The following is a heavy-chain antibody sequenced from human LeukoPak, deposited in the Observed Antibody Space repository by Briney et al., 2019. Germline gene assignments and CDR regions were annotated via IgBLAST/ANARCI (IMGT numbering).Heavy chain of an antibody. D-gene: IGHD6-19*01. V-gene: IGHV4-39*07. CDR2: IYYSGST. J-gene: IGHJ4*02. CDR3: ARVFRYSSGWYPFDY. Sequence: PSEILSLTCTVSGDSINSSLYYWGWIRQPPGKGLEWIGSIYYSGSTYYNPSLKSRVTISVDTSKNQFSLKLSSVTAADTAVYYCARVFRYSSGWYPFDYWGQGTLVTVSS. CDR1: GDSINSSLYY.